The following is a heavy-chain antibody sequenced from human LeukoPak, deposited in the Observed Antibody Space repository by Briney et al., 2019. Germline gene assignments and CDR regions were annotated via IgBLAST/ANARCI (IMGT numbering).Heavy chain of an antibody. CDR2: IYWDDDK. CDR1: GFSLSTSGVG. J-gene: IGHJ4*02. V-gene: IGHV2-5*02. CDR3: AHRTYYYDSSGHAFDY. Sequence: SGPTLVNPTQTLTLPCTFSGFSLSTSGVGVGWIRQPPGKALEWLALIYWDDDKRYSPSLKSRLTITKDTSKNQVVLTMTNMDPVDTATYYCAHRTYYYDSSGHAFDYWGQGTLVTVSS. D-gene: IGHD3-22*01.